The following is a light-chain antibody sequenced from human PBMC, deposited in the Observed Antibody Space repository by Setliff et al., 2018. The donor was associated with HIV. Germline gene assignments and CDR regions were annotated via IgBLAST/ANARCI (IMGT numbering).Light chain of an antibody. V-gene: IGLV2-14*01. CDR1: SSDIGDYNF. CDR3: SSYTTTITPYV. Sequence: QSVLAQSASVSGSPGQPITISCTGTSSDIGDYNFVSWYQQHPGKAPKLMIYDVSKRPSGVSNRFSGSKSGSTASLTISGLQAEDEGDYYCSSYTTTITPYVFGTGTKVTVL. J-gene: IGLJ1*01. CDR2: DVS.